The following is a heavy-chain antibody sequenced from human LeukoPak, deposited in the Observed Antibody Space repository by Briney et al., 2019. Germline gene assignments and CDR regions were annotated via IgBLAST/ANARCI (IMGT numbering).Heavy chain of an antibody. J-gene: IGHJ4*02. D-gene: IGHD3/OR15-3a*01. Sequence: ASVKVSCKASGYTFTGKFIHWVRQAPGQGLEWMGWIDPNSGGTDYAQKFRGRVTMTRDTSTSTAYMDLSSLISDDTAVYYCARDREGLAYFDYWGQGTLVTVSS. CDR1: GYTFTGKF. CDR2: IDPNSGGT. V-gene: IGHV1-2*02. CDR3: ARDREGLAYFDY.